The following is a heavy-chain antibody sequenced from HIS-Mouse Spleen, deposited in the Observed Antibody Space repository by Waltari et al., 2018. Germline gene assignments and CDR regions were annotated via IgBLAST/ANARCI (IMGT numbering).Heavy chain of an antibody. Sequence: QLQLQESGPGLVKPSETLSLTCTVYGGSLSSSSSYGGWIRQPPGKGLEWFGSIYYSGSTYYNPSLKSRVTISVDTSKNQFSLKLSSVTAADTAVYYCAREIPYSSSWYDWYFDLWGRGTLVTVSS. CDR2: IYYSGST. CDR1: GGSLSSSSSY. J-gene: IGHJ2*01. V-gene: IGHV4-39*07. D-gene: IGHD6-13*01. CDR3: AREIPYSSSWYDWYFDL.